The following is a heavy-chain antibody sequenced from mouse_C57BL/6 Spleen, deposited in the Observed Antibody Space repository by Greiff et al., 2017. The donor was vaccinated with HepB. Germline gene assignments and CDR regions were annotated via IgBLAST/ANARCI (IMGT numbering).Heavy chain of an antibody. CDR3: ARWVITTASRGLYFDY. V-gene: IGHV1-39*01. CDR2: INPNYGTT. CDR1: GYSFTDYN. Sequence: EVKLQESGPELVKPGASVKISCKASGYSFTDYNMNWVKQSNGKSLEWIGVINPNYGTTSYNQKFKGKATLTVDQSSSTAYMQLNSLTSEDSAVYYCARWVITTASRGLYFDYWGQGTTLTVSS. D-gene: IGHD1-1*01. J-gene: IGHJ2*01.